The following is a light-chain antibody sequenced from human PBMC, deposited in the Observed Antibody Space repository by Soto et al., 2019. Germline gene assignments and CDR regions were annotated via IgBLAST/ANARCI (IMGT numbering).Light chain of an antibody. CDR3: HQYKSYPYT. J-gene: IGKJ2*01. CDR2: TAS. Sequence: DIQMTQSPSTLSASVGDRVTITCRASQSVNTWLAWYQQKPGKAPKRLIYTASNLGSGVPSRFSGSGSETEFPLTISSLQPDDFATYYCHQYKSYPYTFGQGTKLEIK. V-gene: IGKV1-5*03. CDR1: QSVNTW.